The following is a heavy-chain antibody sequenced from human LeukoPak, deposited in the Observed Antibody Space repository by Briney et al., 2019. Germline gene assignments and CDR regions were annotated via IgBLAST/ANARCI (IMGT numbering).Heavy chain of an antibody. CDR3: AREGYSSSWLNWFDP. D-gene: IGHD6-13*01. CDR2: IYYSGST. J-gene: IGHJ5*02. V-gene: IGHV4-59*01. CDR1: GGSISSYY. Sequence: SETLSLTCTVSGGSISSYYWSWIQQPPGKGLEWIGYIYYSGSTNYNPSLKSRVTISVDTSKNQFSLKLSSVTAADTAVYYCAREGYSSSWLNWFDPWGQGTLVTVSS.